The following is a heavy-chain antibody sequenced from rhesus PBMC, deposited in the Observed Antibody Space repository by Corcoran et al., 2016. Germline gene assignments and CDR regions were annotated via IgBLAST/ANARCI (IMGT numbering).Heavy chain of an antibody. CDR2: IDGYSDTT. Sequence: QVQLQESGPGLVKPSETLSLTCAVSGASISTYWWSWIRQPPGQGLEWIGEIDGYSDTTYYNPSLKSRVTISKDASKNQFSLKLSSVTAADTAVFYCVKSDKGLVSWGQGVVVTVSS. V-gene: IGHV4-80*01. J-gene: IGHJ6*01. CDR3: VKSDKGLVS. CDR1: GASISTYW.